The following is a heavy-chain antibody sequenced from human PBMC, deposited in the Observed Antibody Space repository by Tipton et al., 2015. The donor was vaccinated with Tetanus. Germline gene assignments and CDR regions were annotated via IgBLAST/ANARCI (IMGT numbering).Heavy chain of an antibody. CDR1: DASISNDY. D-gene: IGHD3-3*01. J-gene: IGHJ4*02. CDR2: ISYSGST. Sequence: TLSLTCTVSDASISNDYWAWIRQAPGMGLEWIGYISYSGSTNSNYSLKSRITISQDTSKNQFSLKLTSVTAADTAVYYCARANYDFPKKGPFDSWGQGTLVIVSS. V-gene: IGHV4-59*01. CDR3: ARANYDFPKKGPFDS.